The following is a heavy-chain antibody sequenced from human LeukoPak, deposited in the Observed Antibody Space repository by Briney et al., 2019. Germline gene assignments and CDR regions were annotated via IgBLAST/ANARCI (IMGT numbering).Heavy chain of an antibody. CDR1: GFTFGSYA. CDR2: ISYDGSNN. CDR3: AREGRAYCGGDCPPDAFDI. V-gene: IGHV3-30-3*01. J-gene: IGHJ3*02. Sequence: GRSLRLSCAASGFTFGSYAIHWVRQAPGKGLEWVAVISYDGSNNNYADSVKGRFTISRDNSKNTLYLQMNSLRAEDTAVYYCAREGRAYCGGDCPPDAFDIWGQGTMVTVSS. D-gene: IGHD2-21*02.